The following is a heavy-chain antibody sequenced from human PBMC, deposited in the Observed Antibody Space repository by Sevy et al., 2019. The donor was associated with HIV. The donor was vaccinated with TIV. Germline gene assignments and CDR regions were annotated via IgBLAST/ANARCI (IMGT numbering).Heavy chain of an antibody. V-gene: IGHV4-59*01. CDR1: GVSISNYY. J-gene: IGHJ4*02. CDR2: SGST. D-gene: IGHD6-13*01. Sequence: SETLSLTCTVSGVSISNYYWAGIRQPPGKGLECVGFSGSTNYNPSLKSRVTTSVDTSKNHFSLKLSSVTVADTAIYYCARGGPNQHQLDYFDYWGQGTLVTVSS. CDR3: ARGGPNQHQLDYFDY.